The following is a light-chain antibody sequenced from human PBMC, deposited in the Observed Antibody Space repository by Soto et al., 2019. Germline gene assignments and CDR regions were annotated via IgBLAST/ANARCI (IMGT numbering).Light chain of an antibody. CDR2: AAS. CDR1: QSVSGW. J-gene: IGKJ5*01. Sequence: DIQMTQSPSTLSASVGYTFTVTGRASQSVSGWLAWYQQKPWQSPKLLIYAASSLQNVVPSRFSGSGSGTDFTLTISRLQPEDFATYYCQQAYSLITCGQGTRLEI. V-gene: IGKV1-5*01. CDR3: QQAYSLIT.